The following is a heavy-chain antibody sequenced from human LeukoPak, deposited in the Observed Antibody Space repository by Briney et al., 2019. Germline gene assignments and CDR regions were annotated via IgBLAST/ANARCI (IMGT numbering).Heavy chain of an antibody. CDR3: ARDRKDYGDYTGPFDY. V-gene: IGHV4-4*07. D-gene: IGHD4-17*01. J-gene: IGHJ4*02. CDR1: GGSISSYY. Sequence: SETLSLTCTVSGGSISSYYWSWIRQPAGKGLEWIGRIYTSGSTNYNPSLKSRVTMSVDTSKNQFSLKLSSVTAADTAVYYCARDRKDYGDYTGPFDYWGQVTLVTVSS. CDR2: IYTSGST.